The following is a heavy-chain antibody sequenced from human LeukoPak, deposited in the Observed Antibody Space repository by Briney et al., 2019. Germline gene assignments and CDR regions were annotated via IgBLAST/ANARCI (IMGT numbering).Heavy chain of an antibody. CDR3: ARHTSLPLIDS. CDR1: GGSTSSSSYC. D-gene: IGHD4/OR15-4a*01. J-gene: IGHJ4*02. Sequence: LSETLSLTCTVSGGSTSSSSYCWGWIRQPPGKGLEWIGSIYYSGSTYYNPSLKSRVTISVDTSKNQFSLKLSSVTVADTAVYFCARHTSLPLIDSWGQGTLVTVSS. CDR2: IYYSGST. V-gene: IGHV4-39*01.